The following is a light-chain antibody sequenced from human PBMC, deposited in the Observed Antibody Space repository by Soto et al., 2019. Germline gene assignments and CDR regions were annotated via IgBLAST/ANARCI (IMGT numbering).Light chain of an antibody. CDR2: GAS. V-gene: IGKV3-20*01. J-gene: IGKJ1*01. Sequence: EIVLTQSPGTLSLSPVERVTLSCRASQSVSSNFLAWYQQKPGQAPRLLIYGASNRAAGIPDRFSGSGSGTDFTLTISRLEPEDFAVYYCHQYSSSRRTFGQGTKVDIK. CDR1: QSVSSNF. CDR3: HQYSSSRRT.